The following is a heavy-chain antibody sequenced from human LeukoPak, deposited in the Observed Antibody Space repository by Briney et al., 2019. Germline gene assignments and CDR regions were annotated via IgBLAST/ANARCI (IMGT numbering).Heavy chain of an antibody. CDR3: ARARAPVTRISSFDI. D-gene: IGHD4-17*01. Sequence: PGGSLRLSCAASGFTFSSYSMNWVRQAPGKGLEWVSSISSSSSYIYYADSVKGRFTISRDNAKNSLYLQMNSLRADDTAVYNCARARAPVTRISSFDIWGQGTMVTVSS. CDR2: ISSSSSYI. CDR1: GFTFSSYS. J-gene: IGHJ3*02. V-gene: IGHV3-21*01.